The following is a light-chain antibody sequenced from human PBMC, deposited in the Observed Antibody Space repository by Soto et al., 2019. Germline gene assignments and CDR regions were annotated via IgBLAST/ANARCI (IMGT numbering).Light chain of an antibody. CDR1: NIGSKS. J-gene: IGLJ2*01. Sequence: SYELTQPPSVSVAPGKTARITCGGNNIGSKSVHWYQQKPGRAPVLVIYYDSDRPSGIPERFSGSNSGNTATLTISRVEAGDEADYYCQVWDSSTIDVVFGGGTKVTVL. CDR2: YDS. V-gene: IGLV3-21*04. CDR3: QVWDSSTIDVV.